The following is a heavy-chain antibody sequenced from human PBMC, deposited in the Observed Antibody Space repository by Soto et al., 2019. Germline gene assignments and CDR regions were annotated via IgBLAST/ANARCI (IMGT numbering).Heavy chain of an antibody. CDR2: IIPIFGTA. J-gene: IGHJ6*02. CDR3: ARRLGYCSGGSCLGGDYYYYGMDV. D-gene: IGHD2-15*01. CDR1: GGTFSSYA. Sequence: ASVKVSCKASGGTFSSYAISWVRQAPGQGLEWMGGIIPIFGTANYAQKFQGRVTITADESTSTAYMELSSLRSEDTAVYYCARRLGYCSGGSCLGGDYYYYGMDVWGQGPTVTVSS. V-gene: IGHV1-69*13.